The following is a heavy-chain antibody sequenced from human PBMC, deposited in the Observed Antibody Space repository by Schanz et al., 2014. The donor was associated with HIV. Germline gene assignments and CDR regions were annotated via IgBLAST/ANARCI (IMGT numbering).Heavy chain of an antibody. V-gene: IGHV1-69*01. CDR1: GGTFSNYA. J-gene: IGHJ4*02. Sequence: QVQLVQSGAEVKKPGSSVKVSCKASGGTFSNYAISWVRQAPGQGLKWMGGIIPVLGTPTYAQSFQGRVTITADESASTAYMELSGLRSDDTATYYCARASTRADISVFGPIDYWGQGTLVAVSS. CDR2: IIPVLGTP. D-gene: IGHD3-3*01. CDR3: ARASTRADISVFGPIDY.